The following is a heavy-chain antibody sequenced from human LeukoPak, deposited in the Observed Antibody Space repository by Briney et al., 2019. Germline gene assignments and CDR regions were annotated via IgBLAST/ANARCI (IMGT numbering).Heavy chain of an antibody. V-gene: IGHV1-69*13. CDR1: GGTSSSYA. CDR2: IIPIFGTA. D-gene: IGHD5-12*01. CDR3: ARAPLDIVANAFDY. J-gene: IGHJ4*02. Sequence: SVKVSCKASGGTSSSYAISWVRQAPGQGLEWMGGIIPIFGTANYAQKFQGRVTITADESTSTAYMELSSLRSEDTAVYYCARAPLDIVANAFDYWGQGTLVTVSS.